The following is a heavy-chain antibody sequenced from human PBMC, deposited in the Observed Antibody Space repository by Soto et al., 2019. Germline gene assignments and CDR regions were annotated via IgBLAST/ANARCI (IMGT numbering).Heavy chain of an antibody. CDR1: GFTFSSYW. V-gene: IGHV3-7*01. Sequence: GGSLRLSCAASGFTFSSYWMSWVRQAPGKGLEWVANIKQDGSEKYYVDSVKGRFTISRDNAKNSLYLQMNSLRAEDTAVYYCARDGGLSDYDFWSGYYATYYFDYWGQGTLVTVSS. CDR2: IKQDGSEK. D-gene: IGHD3-3*01. J-gene: IGHJ4*02. CDR3: ARDGGLSDYDFWSGYYATYYFDY.